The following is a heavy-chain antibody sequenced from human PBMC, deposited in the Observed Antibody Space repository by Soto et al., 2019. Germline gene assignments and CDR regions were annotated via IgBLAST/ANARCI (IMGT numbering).Heavy chain of an antibody. CDR1: GYTFTTYG. V-gene: IGHV1-18*01. Sequence: GASVKVSCKASGYTFTTYGISWVRQAPGQGFEWMGWINVYNGNTKYAQKLQGRVTMTTDTSTSTAYMELRSLISDDTAVYYCARGVGSGIYYNQYNWFDPWGQGTLVTVS. J-gene: IGHJ5*02. CDR2: INVYNGNT. D-gene: IGHD3-10*01. CDR3: ARGVGSGIYYNQYNWFDP.